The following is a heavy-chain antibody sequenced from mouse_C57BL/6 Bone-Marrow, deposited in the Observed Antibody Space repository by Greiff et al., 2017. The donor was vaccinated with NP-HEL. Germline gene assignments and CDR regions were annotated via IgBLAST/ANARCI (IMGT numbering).Heavy chain of an antibody. Sequence: QVQLQQPGAELVRPGTSVKMSCKASGYTFTNYWIGWAKQRPGHGLEWIGDIYPGGGYTNYNEKFKGKATLTAEKSSSTAYMQFSSLTSEDSAIYYCARRTVVAPYAMDYWGQGTSVTVSS. D-gene: IGHD1-1*01. J-gene: IGHJ4*01. CDR2: IYPGGGYT. V-gene: IGHV1-63*01. CDR1: GYTFTNYW. CDR3: ARRTVVAPYAMDY.